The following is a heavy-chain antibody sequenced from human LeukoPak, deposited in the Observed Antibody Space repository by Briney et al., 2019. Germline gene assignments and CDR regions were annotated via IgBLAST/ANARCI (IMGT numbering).Heavy chain of an antibody. D-gene: IGHD5-24*01. CDR1: GFTFSSYA. V-gene: IGHV3-23*01. CDR3: AKLDRDGYNLYYFDY. J-gene: IGHJ4*02. Sequence: GGSLRLSCAASGFTFSSYAMSWVRQAPGKGLEWVSAISGSGGSTYYADSVKGRFTISRDNSKNTLYLQMNSLRAEDTAVYYCAKLDRDGYNLYYFDYWGQGTLVTVSS. CDR2: ISGSGGST.